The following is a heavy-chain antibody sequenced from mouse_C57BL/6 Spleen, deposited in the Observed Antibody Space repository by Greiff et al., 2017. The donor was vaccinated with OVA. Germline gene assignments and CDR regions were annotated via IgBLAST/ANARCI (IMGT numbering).Heavy chain of an antibody. Sequence: EVMLVASEGGLVQPGSSMKLSCTASGFTFSDYYMAWVRQVPEKGLEWVANINYDGSSTYYLDSLKSRFIISRDNAKNILYLQMSSLKSEDTATYYCARETGTWYFDVWGTGTTVTVSS. J-gene: IGHJ1*03. CDR3: ARETGTWYFDV. V-gene: IGHV5-16*01. CDR2: INYDGSST. D-gene: IGHD4-1*01. CDR1: GFTFSDYY.